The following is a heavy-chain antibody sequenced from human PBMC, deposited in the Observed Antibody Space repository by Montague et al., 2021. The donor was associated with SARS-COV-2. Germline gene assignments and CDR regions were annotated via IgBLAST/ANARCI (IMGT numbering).Heavy chain of an antibody. CDR1: GYSISDGYY. CDR3: AREHWENYYDFWSGTNLASDYPYYGMDV. D-gene: IGHD3-3*01. J-gene: IGHJ6*02. V-gene: IGHV4-38-2*02. CDR2: IFQSGTT. Sequence: SETLSLTCTASGYSISDGYYWVWIRQPPGKGLEWIWNIFQSGTTXXNPSLQRRSTMSVDTSKNQFSLKLSSVTAADTAVYYCAREHWENYYDFWSGTNLASDYPYYGMDVWGQGTTVTVFS.